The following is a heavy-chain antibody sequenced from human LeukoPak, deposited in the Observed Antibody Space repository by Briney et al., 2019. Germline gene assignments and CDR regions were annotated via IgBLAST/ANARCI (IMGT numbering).Heavy chain of an antibody. J-gene: IGHJ4*02. CDR2: INPNSGGT. D-gene: IGHD6-6*01. CDR1: GYTFTGYY. CDR3: ARASLVISSVAARPRFLLY. V-gene: IGHV1-2*02. Sequence: GASVKVSCKASGYTFTGYYMHWVRQAPGQGLEWMGWINPNSGGTNYAQKFQGRVTMTWDTSISTAYMELSRLRSDDTAVYYCARASLVISSVAARPRFLLYWGQGTLVTVSS.